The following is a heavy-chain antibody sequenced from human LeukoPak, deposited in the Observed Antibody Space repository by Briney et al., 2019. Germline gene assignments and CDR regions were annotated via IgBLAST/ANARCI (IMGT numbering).Heavy chain of an antibody. CDR2: IYSGGST. CDR1: GFTVSNNY. Sequence: GGSLRLSCAASGFTVSNNYMSWVRQAPGKGLGWVSVIYSGGSTYYADSVKGRFTISKDNSKNTLYLQINSLRAEDTAVYYCARAAWIDYYYYMDVWGKGTTVTISS. D-gene: IGHD2-2*03. V-gene: IGHV3-53*01. J-gene: IGHJ6*03. CDR3: ARAAWIDYYYYMDV.